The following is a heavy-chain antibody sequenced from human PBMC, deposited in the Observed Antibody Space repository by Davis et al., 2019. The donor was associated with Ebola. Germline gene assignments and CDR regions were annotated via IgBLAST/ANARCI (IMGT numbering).Heavy chain of an antibody. Sequence: PGGSLRLSCAASGFTFSTYSMNWVRQAPGKGLEWVSYISSSSSNIYYADSVKGRFTISRDNAKNSLYLHMNSLRDEDTAVYYCARGADSYTDYCPRCLDYWGQGTLVTVSS. J-gene: IGHJ4*01. CDR1: GFTFSTYS. V-gene: IGHV3-48*02. CDR3: ARGADSYTDYCPRCLDY. D-gene: IGHD4-11*01. CDR2: ISSSSSNI.